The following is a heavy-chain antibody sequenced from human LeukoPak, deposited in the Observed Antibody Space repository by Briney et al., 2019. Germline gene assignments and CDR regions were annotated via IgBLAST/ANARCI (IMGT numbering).Heavy chain of an antibody. V-gene: IGHV4-38-2*01. CDR3: ARTPGANWFDP. Sequence: SETLTLTCAVSGYSISSCYFWGWLRPPPGKGLELIGIIYHSSNTYYKPSLKSRFTISGDNSKNHFSLELSSVSAADPAVYYCARTPGANWFDPWGQGTLVTVSS. CDR1: GYSISSCYF. J-gene: IGHJ5*02. CDR2: IYHSSNT.